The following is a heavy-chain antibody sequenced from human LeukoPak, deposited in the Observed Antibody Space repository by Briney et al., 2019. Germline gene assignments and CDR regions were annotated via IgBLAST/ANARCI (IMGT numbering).Heavy chain of an antibody. J-gene: IGHJ5*02. D-gene: IGHD2-2*01. CDR3: ARDIVVVPAAGIGWFDP. CDR2: ISYDGSTK. CDR1: GFTFSSYE. Sequence: GGSLRLSCAASGFTFSSYEMHWVRQAPGKGLEWVAVISYDGSTKYYADSVKGRFTISRDNSKNTLYLQTNSLRAEDTAVYYCARDIVVVPAAGIGWFDPWGQGTLVTVSS. V-gene: IGHV3-30*03.